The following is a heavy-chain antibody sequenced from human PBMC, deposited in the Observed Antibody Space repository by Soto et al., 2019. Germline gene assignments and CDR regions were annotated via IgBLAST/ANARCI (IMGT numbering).Heavy chain of an antibody. CDR3: ATDLDEN. V-gene: IGHV3-33*01. CDR2: IWYDGTNK. Sequence: QVQLVESGGGVVQPGRSLRLSCAASGFTFSNYAMHWVRQAPGKGLEWVAIIWYDGTNKFYADSVKGRFTISRDNSKNTLYLQMNSLSAEDTAVYYCATDLDENWGLGSLLIVSS. J-gene: IGHJ4*02. CDR1: GFTFSNYA.